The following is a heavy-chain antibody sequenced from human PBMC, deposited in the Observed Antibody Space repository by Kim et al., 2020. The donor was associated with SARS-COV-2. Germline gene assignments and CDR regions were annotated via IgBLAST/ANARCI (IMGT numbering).Heavy chain of an antibody. J-gene: IGHJ5*02. V-gene: IGHV1-69*13. CDR2: IIPIFGTA. CDR3: ARGADDYGGPPLDP. D-gene: IGHD4-17*01. CDR1: GGTFSSYA. Sequence: SVKVSCKASGGTFSSYAISWVRQAPGQGLEWMGGIIPIFGTANYAQKFQGRVTITADESTSTAYMELSSLRSEDTAVYYCARGADDYGGPPLDPWGQGTLVTVSS.